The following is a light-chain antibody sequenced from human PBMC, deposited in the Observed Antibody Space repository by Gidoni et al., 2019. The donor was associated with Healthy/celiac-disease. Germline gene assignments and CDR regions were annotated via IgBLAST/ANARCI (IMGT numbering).Light chain of an antibody. CDR1: SSDVGGYNY. J-gene: IGLJ2*01. Sequence: QSALTQPASVSESPGQSITISCTGTSSDVGGYNYVSWYQQHPGKAPKLMIYEVSNRPSGVSNRFSGSKSGNTASLTISGLQAEDEADYYCSSYTSSSRVFGGGTKLTVL. CDR3: SSYTSSSRV. CDR2: EVS. V-gene: IGLV2-14*01.